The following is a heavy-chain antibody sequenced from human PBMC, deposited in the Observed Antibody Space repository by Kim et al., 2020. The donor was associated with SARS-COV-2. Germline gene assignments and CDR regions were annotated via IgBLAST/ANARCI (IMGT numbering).Heavy chain of an antibody. CDR1: GFTFSSYA. V-gene: IGHV3-64D*06. Sequence: GGSLRLSCSASGFTFSSYAMHWVRQAPGKGLEYVSAIRSNGGSTYYADSVKGRFTISRDNSKNTLYLQMSSLRAEDTAVYYCVKGVRGYSYGYGAGDFDYWGQGTLVTVSS. CDR3: VKGVRGYSYGYGAGDFDY. J-gene: IGHJ4*02. CDR2: IRSNGGST. D-gene: IGHD5-18*01.